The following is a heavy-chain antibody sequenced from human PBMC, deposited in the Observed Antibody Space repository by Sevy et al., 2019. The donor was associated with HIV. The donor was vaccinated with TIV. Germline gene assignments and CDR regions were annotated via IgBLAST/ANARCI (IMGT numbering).Heavy chain of an antibody. V-gene: IGHV1-8*01. CDR2: MNPNSGNT. CDR3: ARGRYCSSTSCYYPYYYGMDV. Sequence: ASVKVSYKGSGYTFTSYDINWVRQATGQGLEWMGWMNPNSGNTGYAQKFQGRVTMTRNTSISTAYMELSSLRSEDTAVYYCARGRYCSSTSCYYPYYYGMDVWGQGTTVTVSS. CDR1: GYTFTSYD. J-gene: IGHJ6*02. D-gene: IGHD2-2*01.